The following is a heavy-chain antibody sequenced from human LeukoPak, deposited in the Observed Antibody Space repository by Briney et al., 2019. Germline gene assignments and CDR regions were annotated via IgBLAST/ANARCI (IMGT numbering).Heavy chain of an antibody. CDR1: GGSISSYY. CDR3: ARAGNDILTGYFHYFDY. Sequence: TPSETLSLTCTVSGGSISSYYWSWIRQPPGKGLEWIGYIYYSGSTNYNPSLKSRVTISVDTSKNQFYLKLSSVTAADTAVYYCARAGNDILTGYFHYFDYWGQGTLVTVSS. J-gene: IGHJ4*02. D-gene: IGHD3-9*01. CDR2: IYYSGST. V-gene: IGHV4-59*01.